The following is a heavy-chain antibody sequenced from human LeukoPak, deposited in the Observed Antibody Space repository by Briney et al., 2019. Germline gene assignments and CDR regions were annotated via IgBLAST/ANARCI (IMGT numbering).Heavy chain of an antibody. CDR2: ISYGGSNK. Sequence: GGSLRLSCAASGFTFSSYCMHWVRQAPGKGLEWVAVISYGGSNKYYADSVKGRFPIQRANSKNRLYLQRNRLRVEAPAVYYCAKRAHYYYGMDVWGQGTTVTVSS. CDR3: AKRAHYYYGMDV. V-gene: IGHV3-30*18. CDR1: GFTFSSYC. J-gene: IGHJ6*02.